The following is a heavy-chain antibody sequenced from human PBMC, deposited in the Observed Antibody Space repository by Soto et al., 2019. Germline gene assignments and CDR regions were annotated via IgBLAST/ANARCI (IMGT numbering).Heavy chain of an antibody. CDR1: GVAFRSSG. CDR2: ISYDGSNK. D-gene: IGHD1-20*01. J-gene: IGHJ4*02. V-gene: IGHV3-30*18. CDR3: AKEFHSWNYFDY. Sequence: GGSLRLSCAAPGVAFRSSGMHGVRRAPGKGLEWVAVISYDGSNKFYADSVKGRFTISRDNFRNTLYLQMNSLRAEDTAVYYCAKEFHSWNYFDYWGQGTLVTVSS.